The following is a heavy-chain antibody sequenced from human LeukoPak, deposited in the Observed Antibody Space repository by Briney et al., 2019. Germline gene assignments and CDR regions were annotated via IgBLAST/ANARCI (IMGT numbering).Heavy chain of an antibody. CDR2: IISTSTIM. CDR1: GFTFSTYN. V-gene: IGHV3-48*04. Sequence: GGSLRLSCAASGFTFSTYNMNWVRQAPGKGLEWIAYIISTSTIMFYADSVKGRFTISRDNAHNSLYLQMNSLRAEDTAVYYCAKGIYSSGWSYFDYWGHGTLVTVSS. D-gene: IGHD6-19*01. J-gene: IGHJ4*01. CDR3: AKGIYSSGWSYFDY.